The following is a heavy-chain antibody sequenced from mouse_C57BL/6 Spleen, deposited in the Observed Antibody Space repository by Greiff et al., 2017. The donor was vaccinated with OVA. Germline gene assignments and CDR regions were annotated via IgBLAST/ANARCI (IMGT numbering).Heavy chain of an antibody. CDR1: GYAFSSSW. CDR2: YFPGDGDT. D-gene: IGHD1-2*01. J-gene: IGHJ2*01. Sequence: VQLQQSGPELVKPGASVTISCKASGYAFSSSWLNWVKQRPGKGLQWIGRYFPGDGDTNYNGKFKGKATLTADKSSSTAYMQLSSLTSEDSAVYFCARVTASNYYFDYWGQGTTLTVAS. CDR3: ARVTASNYYFDY. V-gene: IGHV1-82*01.